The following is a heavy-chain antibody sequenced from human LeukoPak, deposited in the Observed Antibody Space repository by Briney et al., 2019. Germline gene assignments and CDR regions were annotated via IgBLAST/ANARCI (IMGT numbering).Heavy chain of an antibody. CDR3: ARDSKNYGFWSGYRGYYFDY. CDR1: GGSISSYY. D-gene: IGHD3-3*01. Sequence: SETLSLTCTVSGGSISSYYWSWIRQPAGKGLEWIGRIYTSGSTNYNPSLKSRVTMSVDTSKNQFSLKLSSVTAADTAVYYCARDSKNYGFWSGYRGYYFDYWGQGTLVTVSS. CDR2: IYTSGST. J-gene: IGHJ4*02. V-gene: IGHV4-4*07.